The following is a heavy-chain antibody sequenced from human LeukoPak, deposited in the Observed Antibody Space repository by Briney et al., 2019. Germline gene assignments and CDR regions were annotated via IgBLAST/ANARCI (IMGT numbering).Heavy chain of an antibody. Sequence: GGSLRLSCAGSGLTFSSCAMSWVRQAPGKGLEWVAVISYDGGNKYYADSVKGRFTISRDNSKNTLYLQMNSLRAEDTAVYYCAKDDSSGYYSLDYFDYWGQGTLVTVSS. J-gene: IGHJ4*02. V-gene: IGHV3-30*18. CDR2: ISYDGGNK. CDR3: AKDDSSGYYSLDYFDY. CDR1: GLTFSSCA. D-gene: IGHD3-22*01.